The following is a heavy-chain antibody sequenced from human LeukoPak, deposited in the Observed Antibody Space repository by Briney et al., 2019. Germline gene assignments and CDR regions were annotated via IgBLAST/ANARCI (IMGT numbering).Heavy chain of an antibody. V-gene: IGHV3-30*04. D-gene: IGHD2-2*02. CDR2: ISNDERNK. Sequence: PGGSLRLPCAASGFIFTNFAMHWVRQAPGKGLEWVAVISNDERNKYYAESVKGRFTISRDNAKNSLYLQMNSLRAEDTAVYYCARVGDLSLPAAILLDYWGQGTLVTVSS. J-gene: IGHJ4*02. CDR1: GFIFTNFA. CDR3: ARVGDLSLPAAILLDY.